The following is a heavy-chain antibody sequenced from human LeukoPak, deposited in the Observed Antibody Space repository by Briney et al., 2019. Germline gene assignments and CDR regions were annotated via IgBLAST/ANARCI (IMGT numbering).Heavy chain of an antibody. Sequence: GGSLRLSCAASGFTFSDYYMSWIRQAPGKGLEWVSYISSSGSPIFYADSVKGRFTISRDNTKNSLYLQMNSLRAEDTAVYYCARVGARFGESDYWGQGTLVTVSS. CDR3: ARVGARFGESDY. D-gene: IGHD3-10*01. J-gene: IGHJ4*02. V-gene: IGHV3-11*04. CDR2: ISSSGSPI. CDR1: GFTFSDYY.